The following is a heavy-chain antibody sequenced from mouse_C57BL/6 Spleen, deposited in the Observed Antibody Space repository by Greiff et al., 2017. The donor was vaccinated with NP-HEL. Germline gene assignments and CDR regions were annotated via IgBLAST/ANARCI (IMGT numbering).Heavy chain of an antibody. V-gene: IGHV3-6*01. CDR1: GYSITSGYY. D-gene: IGHD2-3*01. Sequence: EVKLMESGPGLVKPSQSLSLTCSVTGYSITSGYYWNWIRQFPGNKLEWMGYISYDGSNNYNPSLKNRISITRDTSKNQFFLKLNSVTTEDTATYYCARGGLLWYFDVWGTGTTVTVSS. CDR3: ARGGLLWYFDV. CDR2: ISYDGSN. J-gene: IGHJ1*03.